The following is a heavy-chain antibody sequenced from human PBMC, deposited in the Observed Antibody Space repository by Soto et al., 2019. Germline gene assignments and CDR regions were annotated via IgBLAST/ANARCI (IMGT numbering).Heavy chain of an antibody. CDR2: INVDGSEK. CDR3: ARDIMGGTFDI. V-gene: IGHV3-7*05. J-gene: IGHJ3*02. Sequence: DLVESGGGSVQPGGSLRLSCEVSGFTFVNYWMNWVRQAPGKGLEWVANINVDGSEKYFLDSVRGRFTISRDNAKKSVYLQMNSLRAEDAAVYYCARDIMGGTFDIWGQGTMVTVSS. D-gene: IGHD2-8*01. CDR1: GFTFVNYW.